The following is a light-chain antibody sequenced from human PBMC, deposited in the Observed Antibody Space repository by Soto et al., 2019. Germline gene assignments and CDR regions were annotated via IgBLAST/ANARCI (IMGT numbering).Light chain of an antibody. CDR1: NSDIGTYNF. CDR2: EVS. Sequence: QSVLTQPASVSGSPGQTITISCTGTNSDIGTYNFVSWYQQFPGKAPKLMTYEVSNRPSGVSTRFSGSKSGNVASLTISGLQAADEAFYYCSSYTTTNSLLLFGGGTQLTVL. J-gene: IGLJ2*01. V-gene: IGLV2-14*01. CDR3: SSYTTTNSLLL.